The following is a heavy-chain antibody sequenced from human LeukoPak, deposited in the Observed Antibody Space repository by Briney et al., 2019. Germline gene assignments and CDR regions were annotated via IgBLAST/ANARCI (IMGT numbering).Heavy chain of an antibody. CDR3: ATPYYDILTGLMDV. CDR1: GGTFSSYA. Sequence: SVKVSCKASGGTFSSYAISWVRQAPGQGLEWMGRIIPILGIANYAQKFQGRVTITADKSTSTAYMELSSLGSEDTAVYYCATPYYDILTGLMDVWGQGTTVTVSS. CDR2: IIPILGIA. D-gene: IGHD3-9*01. V-gene: IGHV1-69*04. J-gene: IGHJ6*02.